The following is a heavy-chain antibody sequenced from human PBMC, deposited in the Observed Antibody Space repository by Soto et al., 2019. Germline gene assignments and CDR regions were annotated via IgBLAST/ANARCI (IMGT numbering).Heavy chain of an antibody. V-gene: IGHV4-59*01. Sequence: SETLSLTCTVSGSSISSYYWSWIRQPPGKGLEWIGYIYYSGSTNYNPSLKSRVTISVDTSKNQFSLKLSSVTAADTAVYYCARAGLYYDFWSGYYTAEGYYYYMDVWGKGTTVTVSS. D-gene: IGHD3-3*01. CDR3: ARAGLYYDFWSGYYTAEGYYYYMDV. CDR2: IYYSGST. J-gene: IGHJ6*03. CDR1: GSSISSYY.